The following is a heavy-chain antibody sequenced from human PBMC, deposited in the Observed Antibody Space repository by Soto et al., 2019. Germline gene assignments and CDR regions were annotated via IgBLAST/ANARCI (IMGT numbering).Heavy chain of an antibody. CDR1: GYTFTSYY. CDR2: INPSGGST. J-gene: IGHJ4*02. D-gene: IGHD3-10*01. V-gene: IGHV1-46*03. Sequence: ASVKVSCKSSGYTFTSYYMHWLRQAPGQGLEWMGIINPSGGSTSYAQKFQGRVTMTRDTSTSTVYMELSSLRSEDTAVYYCARDGGFYGSGSYAYDYWGQGTLVTVSS. CDR3: ARDGGFYGSGSYAYDY.